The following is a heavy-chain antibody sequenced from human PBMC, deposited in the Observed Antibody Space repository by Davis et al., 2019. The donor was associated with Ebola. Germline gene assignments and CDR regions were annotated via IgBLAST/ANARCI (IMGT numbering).Heavy chain of an antibody. Sequence: MPSETLSLTCTVSGGSISSYYWRWTRPPPGKGLEWIGLIYYSGGTNYNPPLKSRVTISVAKPKNQFSLKLSSVTAADTAVYYCARGRDYGDYGGLEYYYYGMDVWGQGTTVTVSS. CDR3: ARGRDYGDYGGLEYYYYGMDV. CDR2: IYYSGGT. V-gene: IGHV4-59*12. CDR1: GGSISSYY. J-gene: IGHJ6*02. D-gene: IGHD4-17*01.